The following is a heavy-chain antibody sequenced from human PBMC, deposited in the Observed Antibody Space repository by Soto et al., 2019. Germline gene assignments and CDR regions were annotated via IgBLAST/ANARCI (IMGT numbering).Heavy chain of an antibody. CDR1: GYTFINYA. J-gene: IGHJ4*02. CDR2: INPANGDT. V-gene: IGHV1-3*01. D-gene: IGHD3-22*01. CDR3: AREDYITRGYSPLGN. Sequence: ASLKVSCTSSGYTFINYAFLWVRQAPGQGPEWVGWINPANGDTTYSQNFQGRVTIIRDTSASTTYMDLISLTSEDTAVYYCAREDYITRGYSPLGNCGQATLVTVAS.